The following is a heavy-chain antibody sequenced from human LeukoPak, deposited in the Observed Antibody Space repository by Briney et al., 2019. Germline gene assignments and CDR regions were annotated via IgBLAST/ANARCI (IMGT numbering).Heavy chain of an antibody. V-gene: IGHV1-8*03. CDR1: GYTFTSYD. CDR3: ARVAGSIDY. Sequence: ASVKVSCKASGYTFTSYDINWVRQATGQGLEWMGWTNPNSGYTGYAQKFQGRLTITRNTSISTAYMELSSLRSEDTAVYYCARVAGSIDYWGPGTLVTVSS. D-gene: IGHD6-19*01. J-gene: IGHJ4*02. CDR2: TNPNSGYT.